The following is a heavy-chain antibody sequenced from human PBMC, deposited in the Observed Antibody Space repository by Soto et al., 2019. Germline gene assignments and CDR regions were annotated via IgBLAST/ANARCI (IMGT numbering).Heavy chain of an antibody. CDR3: ARSNWQQLVLDY. CDR1: GGSISSGDYY. Sequence: ASETLSLTCTVSGGSISSGDYYWSWIRQPPGKGLEWIGYIYYSGSTYYNPSLKSRVTISVDTSKNQFSLKLSSVTAADTAVYYCARSNWQQLVLDYWGQGTLVTVSS. CDR2: IYYSGST. D-gene: IGHD6-13*01. J-gene: IGHJ4*02. V-gene: IGHV4-30-4*01.